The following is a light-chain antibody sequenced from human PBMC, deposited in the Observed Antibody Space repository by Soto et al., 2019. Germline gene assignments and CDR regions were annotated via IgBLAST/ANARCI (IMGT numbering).Light chain of an antibody. V-gene: IGLV2-18*02. CDR2: SVN. CDR1: SSDVGNYDF. CDR3: CAYTNSATYV. J-gene: IGLJ1*01. Sequence: QSALIQPPSVSGSPGQSVTISCIGTSSDVGNYDFVSWCHQHPGTVHKPMIYSVNTHPSGVHGRFSGSKSVNTASITNSALHAEDEADYQCCAYTNSATYVFATGTKLTVL.